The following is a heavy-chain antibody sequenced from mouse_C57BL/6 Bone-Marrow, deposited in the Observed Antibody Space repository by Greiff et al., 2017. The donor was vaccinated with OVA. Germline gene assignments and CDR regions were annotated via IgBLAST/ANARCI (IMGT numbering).Heavy chain of an antibody. CDR2: IWSGGST. Sequence: QVQLKESGPGLVQPSQSLSITCTVSGFSLTSYGVHWVRQSPGKGLEWLGVIWSGGSTDYNAAFISRLSISKDNSKSQVFFKMNSLQADDTAIYYCARNGNYSPFYWYFDVWGTGTTVTVSS. D-gene: IGHD2-1*01. CDR3: ARNGNYSPFYWYFDV. V-gene: IGHV2-2*01. CDR1: GFSLTSYG. J-gene: IGHJ1*03.